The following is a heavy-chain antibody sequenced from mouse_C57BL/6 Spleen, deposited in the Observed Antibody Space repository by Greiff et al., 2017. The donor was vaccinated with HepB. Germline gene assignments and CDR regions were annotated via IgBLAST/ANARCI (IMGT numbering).Heavy chain of an antibody. Sequence: QVQLQQSGAELVRPGASVKLSCKASGYTFTDYYINWVKQRPGQGLEWIARIYPGSGNTYYNENFKGKATLTAEKSSSTAYMQISSLTSEDSAVYFCAKTAQALYAMDYWGQGTSVTVSS. CDR1: GYTFTDYY. CDR2: IYPGSGNT. J-gene: IGHJ4*01. V-gene: IGHV1-76*01. CDR3: AKTAQALYAMDY. D-gene: IGHD3-2*02.